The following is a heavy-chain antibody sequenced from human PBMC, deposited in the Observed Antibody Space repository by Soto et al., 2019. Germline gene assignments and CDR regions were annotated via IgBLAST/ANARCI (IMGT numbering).Heavy chain of an antibody. CDR3: ATVYVVPAAIGSFDI. D-gene: IGHD2-2*02. V-gene: IGHV1-24*01. Sequence: ASVKVSCKVSGYTLTELSMHWVRQAPGKGLEWMGGFDPEDGETIYAQKFQDRVTMTEDTSTDTAYMELISLRSEDTAVFYCATVYVVPAAIGSFDIWGQGTMVTVSS. CDR1: GYTLTELS. CDR2: FDPEDGET. J-gene: IGHJ3*02.